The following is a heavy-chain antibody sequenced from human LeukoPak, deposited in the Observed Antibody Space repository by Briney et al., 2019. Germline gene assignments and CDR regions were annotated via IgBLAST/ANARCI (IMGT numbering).Heavy chain of an antibody. CDR2: ISYDGTNK. D-gene: IGHD3-16*01. V-gene: IGHV3-30-3*01. J-gene: IGHJ4*02. Sequence: PGGSLRLSCAASGFTLSHYTMHWVRQAPGKGLEWVTVISYDGTNKYYADSVKGRFSITRDNSKNTLYLQLNSLRDDDTAVYYCARDPFGRSWFRIDKWGQGTLITVSS. CDR3: ARDPFGRSWFRIDK. CDR1: GFTLSHYT.